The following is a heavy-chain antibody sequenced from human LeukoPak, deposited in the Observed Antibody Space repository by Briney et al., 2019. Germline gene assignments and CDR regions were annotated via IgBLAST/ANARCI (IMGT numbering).Heavy chain of an antibody. Sequence: GESLKISCKGSGYSFTSYWIGWVRQMPGKGLEWVGIIYPGDSDTRYSPSFQGQVTISADKSISTAYLQWSSLKASDTAMYYCARHVGAAAGTSHIDYWGQGTLVTVSS. CDR3: ARHVGAAAGTSHIDY. J-gene: IGHJ4*02. CDR2: IYPGDSDT. D-gene: IGHD6-13*01. CDR1: GYSFTSYW. V-gene: IGHV5-51*01.